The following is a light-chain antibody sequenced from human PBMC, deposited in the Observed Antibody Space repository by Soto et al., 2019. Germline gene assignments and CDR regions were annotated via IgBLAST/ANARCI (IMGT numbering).Light chain of an antibody. CDR1: SSNIGSNT. V-gene: IGLV1-44*01. Sequence: LTQPPSASGTPGQRVTISCSGSSSNIGSNTVNWYQQLPGTAPKLLIYSNNQRPSGVPDRFSGSKSGTSASLAISGLQSEDEADYYCAAWDDSLNGRVFGGGTKLTVL. CDR3: AAWDDSLNGRV. CDR2: SNN. J-gene: IGLJ3*02.